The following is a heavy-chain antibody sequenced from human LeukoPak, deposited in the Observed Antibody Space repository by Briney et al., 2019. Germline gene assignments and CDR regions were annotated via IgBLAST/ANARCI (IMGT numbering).Heavy chain of an antibody. V-gene: IGHV4-59*11. CDR1: GGSISSHY. D-gene: IGHD3-10*01. J-gene: IGHJ6*03. CDR3: ARVRRQELGYYYYYMDV. Sequence: PSETLSLTCTVSGGSISSHYWSWIRQPPGKGLEWIGYIYYSGSTNYNPFLKSRVTISVDTSKNQFSLKLSSVTAADTAVYYCARVRRQELGYYYYYMDVWGKGTTVTVSS. CDR2: IYYSGST.